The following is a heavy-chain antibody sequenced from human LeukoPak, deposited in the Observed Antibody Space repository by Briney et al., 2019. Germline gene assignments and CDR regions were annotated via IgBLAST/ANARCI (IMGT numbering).Heavy chain of an antibody. Sequence: PGGSLRLSCAASGFTFSSYEINWVRQASGKGLEWVSNISSSGTTIYYADSVKGRFTISRDNAKNSLYLKMNSLRAEDTAVYYCARETVRNYFDYWGQGTLVTVSS. CDR2: ISSSGTTI. D-gene: IGHD4-17*01. CDR3: ARETVRNYFDY. J-gene: IGHJ4*02. CDR1: GFTFSSYE. V-gene: IGHV3-48*03.